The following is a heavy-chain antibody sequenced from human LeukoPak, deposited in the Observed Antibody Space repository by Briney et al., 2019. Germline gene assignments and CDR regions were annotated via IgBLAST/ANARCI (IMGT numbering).Heavy chain of an antibody. CDR1: GGSISSYY. Sequence: SETLSLTCTVSGGSISSYYWSWIRQPAGKGLEWIGRIYTSGSTNYNPSLKSRVTMSVDTSKNQFSLKLSSVTAADTAVYYCAREIPYYYGSGSSSFDYWGQGTLVTVSS. D-gene: IGHD3-10*01. CDR2: IYTSGST. CDR3: AREIPYYYGSGSSSFDY. V-gene: IGHV4-4*07. J-gene: IGHJ4*02.